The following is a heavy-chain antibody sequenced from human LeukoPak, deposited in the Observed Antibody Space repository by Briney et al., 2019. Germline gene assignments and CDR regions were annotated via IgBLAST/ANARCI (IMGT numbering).Heavy chain of an antibody. D-gene: IGHD4-17*01. V-gene: IGHV3-64*02. CDR1: GYTFSSYA. CDR3: ARAPDYGDLSLDS. J-gene: IGHJ4*02. Sequence: QPGGSLRLSCVASGYTFSSYAMHWVRQAPGKGLKYVSTISSNGGSTYYADSVKDRFTISRDNSRNTLYLQMGSLRAEDMAVYYCARAPDYGDLSLDSWGQGTLVTVSS. CDR2: ISSNGGST.